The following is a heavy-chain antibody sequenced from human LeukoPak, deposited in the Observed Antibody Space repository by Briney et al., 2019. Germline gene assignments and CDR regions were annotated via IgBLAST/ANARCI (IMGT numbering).Heavy chain of an antibody. CDR2: ISSSSSYT. CDR3: ARAGDYLHYYYYYGMDV. V-gene: IGHV3-11*06. CDR1: GFTLSDYY. Sequence: GGSLRLSCAASGFTLSDYYMSWIRQAPGKGLVWVSYISSSSSYTNYADSVKGRFTISRDNAENSLYLQMNSLRAEDTAVYYCARAGDYLHYYYYYGMDVWGKGTTVTVSS. J-gene: IGHJ6*04. D-gene: IGHD4-17*01.